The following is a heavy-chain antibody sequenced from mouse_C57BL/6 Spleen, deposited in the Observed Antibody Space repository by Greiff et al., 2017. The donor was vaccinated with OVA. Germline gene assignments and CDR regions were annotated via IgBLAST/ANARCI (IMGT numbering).Heavy chain of an antibody. CDR2: IDPENGDT. CDR3: TTGNSSGYVWYAY. J-gene: IGHJ3*01. V-gene: IGHV14-4*01. CDR1: GFNIKDDY. Sequence: VQLQQSGAELVRPGASVKLSCTASGFNIKDDYMHWVKQRPEQGLEWIGWIDPENGDTEYASKFQGKATITADTSSNTAYLQLSSLTSEGTAGYYCTTGNSSGYVWYAYRGQGTLVTVSA. D-gene: IGHD3-2*02.